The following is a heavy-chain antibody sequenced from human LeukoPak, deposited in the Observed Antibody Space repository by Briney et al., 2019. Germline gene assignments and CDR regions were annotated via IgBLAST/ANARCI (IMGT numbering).Heavy chain of an antibody. J-gene: IGHJ4*02. Sequence: SETLSLTCTVSGGSVSSGSYYWSWIRQPPGKGLEWIGYIYYSGSTNYNPSLKSRVTISVDTSKNQFSLKLSPVTAADTAVYYCARDKGTVAGSNWGQGTLVTVSS. CDR1: GGSVSSGSYY. V-gene: IGHV4-61*01. D-gene: IGHD6-19*01. CDR3: ARDKGTVAGSN. CDR2: IYYSGST.